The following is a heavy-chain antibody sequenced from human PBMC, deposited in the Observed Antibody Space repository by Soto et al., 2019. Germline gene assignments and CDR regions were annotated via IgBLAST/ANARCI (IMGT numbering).Heavy chain of an antibody. CDR3: ARSRYCTSGVCYDLDY. J-gene: IGHJ4*02. Sequence: SVKVSCKASGGTFSSYAISWVRQAPGQGLEWMGGIIPIFGTANYAQKFQGRVTITADESTSTAYMELSSLRSEDTAVYYCARSRYCTSGVCYDLDYWGQGTLVTVSS. D-gene: IGHD2-8*01. CDR2: IIPIFGTA. V-gene: IGHV1-69*13. CDR1: GGTFSSYA.